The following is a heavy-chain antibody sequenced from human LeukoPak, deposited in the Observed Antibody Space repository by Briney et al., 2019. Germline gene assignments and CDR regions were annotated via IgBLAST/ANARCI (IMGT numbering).Heavy chain of an antibody. CDR3: ARGYGDYGLFYYFDY. J-gene: IGHJ4*02. Sequence: GASVKVSCKASGYTFTTYYMHWVRQAPGQGLEWMGIINPSGGSTTYAQKFQGRVTMTRDTSTSTVYMELSSLRSEDTAVYYCARGYGDYGLFYYFDYWGQGTLATVSS. D-gene: IGHD4-17*01. CDR1: GYTFTTYY. V-gene: IGHV1-46*01. CDR2: INPSGGST.